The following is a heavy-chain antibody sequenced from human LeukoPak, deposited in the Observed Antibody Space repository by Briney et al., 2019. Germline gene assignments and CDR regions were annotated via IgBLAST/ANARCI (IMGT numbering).Heavy chain of an antibody. D-gene: IGHD6-25*01. V-gene: IGHV3-23*01. CDR2: ISGDGTRT. Sequence: PGGSLRLSCAASGFSFSSYAMTWARQAPVKGLEWVSAISGDGTRTYYADSVKGRFTISRDNSKNTLYLQMNSLTTEDTAMYFCARRPVAAEYFQHWGQGTLVTVSS. J-gene: IGHJ1*01. CDR1: GFSFSSYA. CDR3: ARRPVAAEYFQH.